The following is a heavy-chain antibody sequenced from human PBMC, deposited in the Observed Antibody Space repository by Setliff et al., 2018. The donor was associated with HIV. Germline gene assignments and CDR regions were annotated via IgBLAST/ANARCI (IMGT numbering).Heavy chain of an antibody. J-gene: IGHJ4*02. D-gene: IGHD2-15*01. CDR1: GFTFTNAW. Sequence: PGGSLRLSCKASGFTFTNAWMSWVRQAPGKGLEWVGRIKSNVLGATTDYAAPVKGRFIISRDDSKNSLYLQMNSLKTEDTAVYYCARGLGSEFDYWGQGTLVTVSS. V-gene: IGHV3-15*01. CDR3: ARGLGSEFDY. CDR2: IKSNVLGATT.